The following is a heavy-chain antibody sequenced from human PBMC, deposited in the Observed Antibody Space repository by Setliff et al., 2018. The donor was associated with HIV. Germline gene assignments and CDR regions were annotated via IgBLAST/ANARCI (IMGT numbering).Heavy chain of an antibody. CDR2: ITDSGSTT. CDR1: GFTFSNFA. CDR3: AKDARWNYVGFDY. J-gene: IGHJ4*02. D-gene: IGHD1-7*01. Sequence: GSLRLSCAASGFTFSNFAMSWVRLTPGKGLEWVSGITDSGSTTYYDDSVKGRFTISRDNSKNTLYLQINSLRAEDTAVYCCAKDARWNYVGFDYWGQGTLVTVSS. V-gene: IGHV3-23*01.